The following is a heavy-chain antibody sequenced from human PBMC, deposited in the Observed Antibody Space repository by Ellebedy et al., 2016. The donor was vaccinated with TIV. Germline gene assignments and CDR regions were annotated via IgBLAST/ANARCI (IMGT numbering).Heavy chain of an antibody. CDR1: GGSINGSY. D-gene: IGHD6-13*01. V-gene: IGHV4-59*08. Sequence: SETLSLTFTVSGGSINGSYWTWLRQPPGKGLEWIGYVFYSGYTSYNPSLKSRVTISLDTSKKQFSLWLHSVTAADTAVYSCARLTISTSGFDYWGQGALVTVSS. CDR3: ARLTISTSGFDY. CDR2: VFYSGYT. J-gene: IGHJ4*02.